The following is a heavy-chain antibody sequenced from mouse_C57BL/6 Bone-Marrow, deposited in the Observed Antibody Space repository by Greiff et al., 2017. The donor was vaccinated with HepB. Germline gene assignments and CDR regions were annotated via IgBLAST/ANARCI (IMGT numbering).Heavy chain of an antibody. J-gene: IGHJ2*01. D-gene: IGHD6-2*01. CDR1: GFTFSSYG. V-gene: IGHV5-6*01. CDR3: ARRTLVFDY. Sequence: EVQLVESGGDLVKPGGSLKLSCAASGFTFSSYGMSWVRQTPDKRLEWVATISSGGSYTYYPDSVKGRFTISRDNAKNTLYLQMSSLKSEDTAMYYCARRTLVFDYWGQGTTLTVSS. CDR2: ISSGGSYT.